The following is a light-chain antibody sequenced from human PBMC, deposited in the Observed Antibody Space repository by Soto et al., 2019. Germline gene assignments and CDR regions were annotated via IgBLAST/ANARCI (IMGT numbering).Light chain of an antibody. CDR2: KAS. CDR3: QQYNFYSRT. V-gene: IGKV1-5*03. CDR1: QSISTW. Sequence: DIQMTQSPATLSASVGDTVTITCRASQSISTWLAWYQQKPGEAPKLLIYKASSLQSGVPSRFSGLGSGTDFTLTISSLQPDDFATYFCQQYNFYSRTFGQGTKVEIK. J-gene: IGKJ1*01.